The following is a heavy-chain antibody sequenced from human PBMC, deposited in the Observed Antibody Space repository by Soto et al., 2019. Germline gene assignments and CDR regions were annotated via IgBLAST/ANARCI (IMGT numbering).Heavy chain of an antibody. CDR1: GFTFSSYD. V-gene: IGHV3-30-3*01. Sequence: QVQLVESGGGVVQPGRSLTLSCAASGFTFSSYDMHWVRQAPGKGLEWVAVISYDGSNNYYADSVKGRFTISRDKSKSALYLQMNGLRAEDTAVYYCASDSDGLDYWGQGTLVTVSS. CDR2: ISYDGSNN. J-gene: IGHJ4*02. CDR3: ASDSDGLDY.